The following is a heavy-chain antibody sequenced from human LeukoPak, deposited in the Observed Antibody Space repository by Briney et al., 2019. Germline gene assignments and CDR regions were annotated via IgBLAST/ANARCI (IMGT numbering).Heavy chain of an antibody. V-gene: IGHV1-8*01. CDR2: MNPNSGNT. Sequence: GASVKVSCKASGYTFTSYDINWVRQATGQGLEWMGWMNPNSGNTGYAQKFQGRVTMTRNTSISTAYMELSSLRPEDTAVYYCARDVFPHWNDDLPNPGEGFYWGQGTLVTVSS. J-gene: IGHJ4*02. D-gene: IGHD1-1*01. CDR1: GYTFTSYD. CDR3: ARDVFPHWNDDLPNPGEGFY.